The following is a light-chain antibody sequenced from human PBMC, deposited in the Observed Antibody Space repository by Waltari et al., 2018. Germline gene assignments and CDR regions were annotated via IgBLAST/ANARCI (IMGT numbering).Light chain of an antibody. Sequence: EIVLTQSPTTLSLSPGESATLSCRASQSVCSYLAWYQQKPGQAPRLLIYDASNRATGIPARFSGSGSGTDFTLTISSLEPEDFAVYYCQQRSNWLWTFGQGTKVEIK. CDR1: QSVCSY. CDR3: QQRSNWLWT. J-gene: IGKJ1*01. V-gene: IGKV3-11*01. CDR2: DAS.